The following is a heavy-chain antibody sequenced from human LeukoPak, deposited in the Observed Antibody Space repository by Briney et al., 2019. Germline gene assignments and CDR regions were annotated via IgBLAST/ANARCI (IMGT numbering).Heavy chain of an antibody. CDR3: ARHPFNVLLWFGESNFLDY. V-gene: IGHV3-23*01. Sequence: GGSLRLSCAASGFTFSTYAMHWVRQAPGKGLEWVSAISGSGGSTYYADSVKGRFTISRDNSKNTLYLQMNSLRAEDTAVYYCARHPFNVLLWFGESNFLDYWGQGTLVTVSS. J-gene: IGHJ4*02. D-gene: IGHD3-10*01. CDR2: ISGSGGST. CDR1: GFTFSTYA.